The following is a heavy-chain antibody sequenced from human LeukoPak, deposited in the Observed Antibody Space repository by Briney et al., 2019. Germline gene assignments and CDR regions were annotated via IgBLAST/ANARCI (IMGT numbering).Heavy chain of an antibody. V-gene: IGHV3-23*01. Sequence: PGGSLRLSCAASGFTISSYAMSWVRQAPGRGLEWVSGISASGDSTFYADSVKGRFTICRDISKNTLDLQMNRLRAEDTAVYYCAKGGVRYRSAYSDYWGQGTLVTVSS. CDR2: ISASGDST. CDR3: AKGGVRYRSAYSDY. J-gene: IGHJ4*02. CDR1: GFTISSYA. D-gene: IGHD3-22*01.